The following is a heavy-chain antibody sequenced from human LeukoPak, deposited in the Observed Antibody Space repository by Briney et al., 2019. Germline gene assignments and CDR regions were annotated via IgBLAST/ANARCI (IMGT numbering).Heavy chain of an antibody. CDR2: INPNSGGT. D-gene: IGHD5-18*01. J-gene: IGHJ4*02. Sequence: ASVKVSCKASGYTFTGYYMHWVRQAPGQGLEWMGWINPNSGGTKYAPKFLGRVTLTRDTSATIVYMDLTWLTSDDTAVYYCSRGSGISYGGIDYWGQGTLVTVSS. CDR3: SRGSGISYGGIDY. CDR1: GYTFTGYY. V-gene: IGHV1-2*02.